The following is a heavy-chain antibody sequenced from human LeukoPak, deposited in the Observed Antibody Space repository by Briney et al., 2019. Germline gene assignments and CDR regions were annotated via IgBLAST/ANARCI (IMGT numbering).Heavy chain of an antibody. V-gene: IGHV1-69*04. Sequence: GSSVKVSCKASGGTFSSYAISWVRQAPGQGLEWMGRIIPILGIANYAQKFQGRVTITADKSTSTAYMELSSLRSEDTAVYYCAIGGSVVIVDYWGQGTLVTVSS. CDR1: GGTFSSYA. CDR2: IIPILGIA. D-gene: IGHD3-22*01. CDR3: AIGGSVVIVDY. J-gene: IGHJ4*02.